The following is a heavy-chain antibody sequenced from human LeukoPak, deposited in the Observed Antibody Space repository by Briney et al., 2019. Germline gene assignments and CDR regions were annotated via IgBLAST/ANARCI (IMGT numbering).Heavy chain of an antibody. CDR3: ARGGYCSGGSCYQESDRIDY. J-gene: IGHJ4*02. V-gene: IGHV4-34*01. CDR1: GVSFSGYY. CDR2: INHSGST. Sequence: SETLSLTCAAYGVSFSGYYLSWIRQPPGKGLEWIGEINHSGSTNYNPYLKSRVTITVDTSKNQYSLKLSSVTAADTAVYYCARGGYCSGGSCYQESDRIDYWGQGTLVTVSS. D-gene: IGHD2-15*01.